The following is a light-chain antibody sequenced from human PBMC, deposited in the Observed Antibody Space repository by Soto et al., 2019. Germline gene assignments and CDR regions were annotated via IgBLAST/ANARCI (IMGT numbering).Light chain of an antibody. CDR2: GAG. CDR1: QGISSW. J-gene: IGKJ2*01. V-gene: IGKV1-12*01. Sequence: DIQMTQSPSSVSASVGDRVTITCRASQGISSWLAWYQQKPGKAPKLLIYGAGSLQRGVPARFSGSGSGTDFTLTISSLEPEDFAVYYCQQRSNWPPYTFGQGTKLEIK. CDR3: QQRSNWPPYT.